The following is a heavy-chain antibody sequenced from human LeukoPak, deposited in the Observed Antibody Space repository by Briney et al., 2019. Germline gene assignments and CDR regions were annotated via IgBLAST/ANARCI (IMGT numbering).Heavy chain of an antibody. V-gene: IGHV3-30-3*01. CDR1: GFTFSSYA. J-gene: IGHJ3*02. Sequence: GRSLRLSCAASGFTFSSYAMHWVRQAPGKGLEWVAVISYDGSNKYYADSVKGRFTISRDNSKNTLYLQMNSLRAEDTAVYYCARDQIPGGDLYTFDIWGQGTMVTVSS. CDR2: ISYDGSNK. CDR3: ARDQIPGGDLYTFDI. D-gene: IGHD2-21*01.